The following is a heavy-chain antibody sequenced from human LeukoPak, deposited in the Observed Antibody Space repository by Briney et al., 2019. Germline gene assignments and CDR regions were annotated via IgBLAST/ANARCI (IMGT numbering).Heavy chain of an antibody. CDR1: GGSFSLYS. J-gene: IGHJ3*02. D-gene: IGHD6-19*01. CDR3: ARANSSGWYGRNDAFDI. CDR2: INHSGST. Sequence: SETLSLTCAVYGGSFSLYSWSWIRQPPGKGLEWIGEINHSGSTNYNPSLKSRVTISVDTSKNQFSLKLSSVTAADTAVYYCARANSSGWYGRNDAFDIWGQGTMVTVSS. V-gene: IGHV4-34*01.